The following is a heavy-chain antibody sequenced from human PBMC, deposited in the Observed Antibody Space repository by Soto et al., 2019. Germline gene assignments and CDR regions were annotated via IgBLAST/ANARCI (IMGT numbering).Heavy chain of an antibody. CDR2: INPNSGGT. V-gene: IGHV1-2*04. J-gene: IGHJ2*01. CDR1: GYTFAGYY. D-gene: IGHD4-17*01. CDR3: ARDSAYGDSSDWFFEL. Sequence: QVQLVQSGAELEKPGASVKVSCKASGYTFAGYYVHWVRQAPGQGLEWMGWINPNSGGTNYAQKFQGWVTMTRDTSISTAYMVLNRLRSDDTAVYYCARDSAYGDSSDWFFELWGRGTLVTVSS.